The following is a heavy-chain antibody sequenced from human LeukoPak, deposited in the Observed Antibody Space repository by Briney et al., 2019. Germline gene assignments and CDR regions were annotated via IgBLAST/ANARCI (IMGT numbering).Heavy chain of an antibody. Sequence: SQTLSLTCAISGDSVSSNSAAWNWIRQSPSRGLEWLGRTYYRSKWYNDYAVSVKSRITINQDTSKNQFSLQLNSVTPEDTGVYYCARDRGWDGDVWFDPWGQGTLVTVSS. CDR2: TYYRSKWYN. V-gene: IGHV6-1*01. CDR3: ARDRGWDGDVWFDP. J-gene: IGHJ5*02. D-gene: IGHD3-10*01. CDR1: GDSVSSNSAA.